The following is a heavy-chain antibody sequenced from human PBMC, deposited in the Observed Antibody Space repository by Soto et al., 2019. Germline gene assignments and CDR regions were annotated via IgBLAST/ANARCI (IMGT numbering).Heavy chain of an antibody. J-gene: IGHJ4*02. CDR1: GFTFSSYA. CDR2: VSYDGSIE. Sequence: EHLVESGGGVVQPGRSLRLSCTGSGFTFSSYAMHWVRLAPGTGLEWVAVVSYDGSIENYADSVRGRFTISRDNSKNTVFLQMNSLRVEDTAVYYCSKDIYDYDFSLVDSWGQGTLVTVSS. D-gene: IGHD3-16*01. CDR3: SKDIYDYDFSLVDS. V-gene: IGHV3-30*04.